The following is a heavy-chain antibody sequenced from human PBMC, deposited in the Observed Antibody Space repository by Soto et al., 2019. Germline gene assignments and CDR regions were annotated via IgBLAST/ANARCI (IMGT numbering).Heavy chain of an antibody. Sequence: TSQRMSPTWTVCAGSTSDYYCSWIRPPPGKGLEWIGYILYTEYTNYNPSLKSRITISIDTSRNQFSLRLSSATAADTAVYYCARERGEWFGDLLPHGWFDPWSQGTLVTV. J-gene: IGHJ5*02. CDR2: ILYTEYT. CDR3: ARERGEWFGDLLPHGWFDP. V-gene: IGHV4-59*01. D-gene: IGHD3-10*01. CDR1: AGSTSDYY.